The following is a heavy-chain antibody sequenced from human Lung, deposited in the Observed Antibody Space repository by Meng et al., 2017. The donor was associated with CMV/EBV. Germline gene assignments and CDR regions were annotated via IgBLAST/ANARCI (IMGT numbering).Heavy chain of an antibody. CDR3: ARVTGELLNEYYFDY. CDR2: IYYSGST. CDR1: GGSINSYY. D-gene: IGHD1-26*01. Sequence: SXTXSLXCTVSGGSINSYYWSWIRQPPGKGLEWIGYIYYSGSTNYNPSLKSRVTISVDTSKNQFSLKLSSVTAADTAVYYCARVTGELLNEYYFDYWGQGTLVTVSS. J-gene: IGHJ4*02. V-gene: IGHV4-59*01.